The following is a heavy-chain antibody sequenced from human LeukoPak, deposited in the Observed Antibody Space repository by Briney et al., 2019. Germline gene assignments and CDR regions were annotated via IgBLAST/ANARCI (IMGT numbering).Heavy chain of an antibody. Sequence: PGGSLRLSCAASGFTFSSYWVRWVRQAPGGGREWVANIKQDGSEKSYVDSVKGRFTISTDNAKNSLYLQMNSLRAEDTAVYYCEREYGRGYTFDYWGGGTLVTVSS. V-gene: IGHV3-7*01. CDR3: EREYGRGYTFDY. J-gene: IGHJ4*02. CDR2: IKQDGSEK. D-gene: IGHD3-22*01. CDR1: GFTFSSYW.